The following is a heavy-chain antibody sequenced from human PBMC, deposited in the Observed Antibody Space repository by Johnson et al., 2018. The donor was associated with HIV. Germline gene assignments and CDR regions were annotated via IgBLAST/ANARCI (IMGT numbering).Heavy chain of an antibody. CDR3: AREYYDDSSGYNAFDI. V-gene: IGHV3-30*04. J-gene: IGHJ3*02. Sequence: VQLVESGGGVVQPGRSLRLSCAASGFTFSSYAMHWVRQAPGKGLEWVAVISYDGSNKYYADSVKGRFTISRDNSKNTLYLQMNSLRAEDTAVYYCAREYYDDSSGYNAFDIWGQGTMVTVSS. D-gene: IGHD3-22*01. CDR1: GFTFSSYA. CDR2: ISYDGSNK.